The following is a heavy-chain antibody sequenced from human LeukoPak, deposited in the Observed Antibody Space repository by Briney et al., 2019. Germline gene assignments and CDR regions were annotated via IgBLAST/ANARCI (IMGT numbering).Heavy chain of an antibody. Sequence: GGSLRLSCAASGFTFSSYSMNWVRQAPGKGLEWVSSISSSSSYIYYADSVKGRFTISSDNAKNSLYLQMNSLGAEDTAVYYCAREGDYDILTGYYVDYWGQGTLVTVSS. CDR3: AREGDYDILTGYYVDY. CDR2: ISSSSSYI. D-gene: IGHD3-9*01. CDR1: GFTFSSYS. V-gene: IGHV3-21*01. J-gene: IGHJ4*02.